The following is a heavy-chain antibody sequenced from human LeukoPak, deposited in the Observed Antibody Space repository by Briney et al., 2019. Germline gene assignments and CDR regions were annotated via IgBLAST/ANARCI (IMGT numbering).Heavy chain of an antibody. CDR3: VREDYDDSGAWYFDL. CDR1: GGSISRSNW. Sequence: PSETLSLTCAVSGGSISRSNWWSWVRQPPGKGLEWIGEIYHSGSTNYNPSLKSRVTISVDKSKNQFSLKLSSVTAADTAVYYCVREDYDDSGAWYFDLWGRGTLVTVSS. CDR2: IYHSGST. V-gene: IGHV4-4*02. D-gene: IGHD3-3*01. J-gene: IGHJ2*01.